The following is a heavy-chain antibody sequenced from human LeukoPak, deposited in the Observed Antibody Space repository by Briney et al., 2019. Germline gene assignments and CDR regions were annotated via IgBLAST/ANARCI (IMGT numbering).Heavy chain of an antibody. D-gene: IGHD1-26*01. CDR3: ARWVNSGSYKPYYGVDV. J-gene: IGHJ6*02. CDR2: ISSAGNYI. Sequence: GGSLRLSCAASGFTLSSYSMTWVRQAPGKGLEWVSSISSAGNYIYYADSVKGRFTISRDNAKNSLYLQVNSLRAEDTAVYYCARWVNSGSYKPYYGVDVWGQGTTVTVSS. CDR1: GFTLSSYS. V-gene: IGHV3-21*01.